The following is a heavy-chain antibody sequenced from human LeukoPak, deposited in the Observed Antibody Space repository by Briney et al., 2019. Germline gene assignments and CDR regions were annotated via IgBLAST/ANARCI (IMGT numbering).Heavy chain of an antibody. J-gene: IGHJ4*02. CDR1: GFTFSSYE. V-gene: IGHV3-48*03. Sequence: GGSLRLSCAASGFTFSSYEMNWVRQAPGKGLEWGSYISSSGSTIYYADSVKGRFTISRDNSKNTLYLQMNSLRAEDTAVYYCARSTSGYYYLYFDYWGQGTLVTVSS. CDR3: ARSTSGYYYLYFDY. D-gene: IGHD3-22*01. CDR2: ISSSGSTI.